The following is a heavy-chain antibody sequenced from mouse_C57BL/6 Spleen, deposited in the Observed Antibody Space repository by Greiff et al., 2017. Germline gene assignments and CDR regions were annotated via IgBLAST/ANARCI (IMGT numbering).Heavy chain of an antibody. CDR1: GYSITSGYY. J-gene: IGHJ2*01. V-gene: IGHV3-6*01. CDR2: ISYDGSN. D-gene: IGHD3-2*02. Sequence: EVKLQESGPGLVKPSQSLSLTCSVTGYSITSGYYWNWIRQFPGNKLEWMGYISYDGSNNYNPSLKNRISITRDTSKNQFFLKLNSVTTEDTATYYCARQLRLYYFDYWGQGTTLTVSS. CDR3: ARQLRLYYFDY.